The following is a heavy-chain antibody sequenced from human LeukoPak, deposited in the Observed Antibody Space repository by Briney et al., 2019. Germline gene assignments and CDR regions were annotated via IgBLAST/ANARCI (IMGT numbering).Heavy chain of an antibody. D-gene: IGHD3-10*01. Sequence: GSLRLSCAASGFTFSSYAMSWIRQPPGKGLEWIGYIYYSGSTNYNPSLKSRVTISVDTSKNQFSLKLSSVTAADTAVYYCARGLGGSGFDPWGQGTLVTVSS. V-gene: IGHV4-59*01. CDR3: ARGLGGSGFDP. J-gene: IGHJ5*02. CDR1: GFTFSSYA. CDR2: IYYSGST.